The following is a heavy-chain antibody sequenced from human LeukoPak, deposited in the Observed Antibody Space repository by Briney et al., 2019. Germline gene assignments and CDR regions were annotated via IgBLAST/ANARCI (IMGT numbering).Heavy chain of an antibody. Sequence: GGSLRLSCAASGFTFSSYAMTWVRQAPGKGLEWVSAISGSGYNSYYADSVKGRFTISRDNSKNTLFLQMNSLRGEDTAKYYCAKWMVRRDFWSGAFDIWGQGTMVTV. CDR2: ISGSGYNS. CDR1: GFTFSSYA. V-gene: IGHV3-23*01. J-gene: IGHJ3*02. D-gene: IGHD3-3*01. CDR3: AKWMVRRDFWSGAFDI.